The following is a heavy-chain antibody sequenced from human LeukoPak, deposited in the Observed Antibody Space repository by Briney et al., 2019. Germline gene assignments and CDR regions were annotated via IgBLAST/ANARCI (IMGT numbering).Heavy chain of an antibody. D-gene: IGHD2-21*02. CDR1: GYTFTSYY. Sequence: ASVKVSCKASGYTFTSYYMHWVRQAPGQGLEWMGLINPSGGSTSYAQKFQGRVTMTRDTSTSTVYMELSSLRSEDTAVYYCASGFVVVTAIRGGDAFDIWGQGTMVTVSS. CDR3: ASGFVVVTAIRGGDAFDI. J-gene: IGHJ3*02. CDR2: INPSGGST. V-gene: IGHV1-46*01.